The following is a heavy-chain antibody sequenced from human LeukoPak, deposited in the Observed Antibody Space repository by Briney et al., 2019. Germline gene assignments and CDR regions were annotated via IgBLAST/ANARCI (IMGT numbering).Heavy chain of an antibody. Sequence: SETLSLTCTVSGGLISSYYWSWIRQPPGKGLEWIGYIYYTGSTNYNPSLKSRVTISVDTSKNQFSLKLRSVTAADTAVYYCARAYSSSWYWFDPWGQGTLVTVSS. CDR1: GGLISSYY. V-gene: IGHV4-59*01. CDR3: ARAYSSSWYWFDP. J-gene: IGHJ5*02. D-gene: IGHD6-13*01. CDR2: IYYTGST.